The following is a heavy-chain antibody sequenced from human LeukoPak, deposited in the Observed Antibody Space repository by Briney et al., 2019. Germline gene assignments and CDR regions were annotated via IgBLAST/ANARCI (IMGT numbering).Heavy chain of an antibody. V-gene: IGHV3-53*01. D-gene: IGHD2-2*01. CDR3: ARNPPFGVVVPAADY. CDR1: GFTVSSNY. J-gene: IGHJ4*02. Sequence: PGGSLRLSCAASGFTVSSNYMSWVRQAPGKGLEWVSVIYSGGSTYYADSVKGRFTISRDNSKNTLYLQMNSLRAEDTAVYYCARNPPFGVVVPAADYWGQGTLVTVSS. CDR2: IYSGGST.